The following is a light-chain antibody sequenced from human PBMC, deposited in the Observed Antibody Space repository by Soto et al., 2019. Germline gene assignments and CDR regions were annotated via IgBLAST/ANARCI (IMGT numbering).Light chain of an antibody. J-gene: IGKJ5*01. V-gene: IGKV4-1*01. CDR2: WAS. CDR3: QQYYTSPIT. CDR1: QSVLYSSNNKNY. Sequence: DIVMTQSPDSLAVSLGERATINCKSTQSVLYSSNNKNYLAWYQQKVGQPPKLLIYWASTRESGVPERFSGSGSGTDLPLTISSLRAEDVAVYYCQQYYTSPITFGQGTRLEI.